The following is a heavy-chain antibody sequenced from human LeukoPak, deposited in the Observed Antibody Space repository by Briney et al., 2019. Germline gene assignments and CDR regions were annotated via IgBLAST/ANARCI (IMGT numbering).Heavy chain of an antibody. CDR1: GFTFGNYW. V-gene: IGHV5-51*01. CDR3: ARRRDLYSGSYYPFDY. J-gene: IGHJ4*02. CDR2: IYPGDSET. Sequence: GGSLRLSCAASGFTFGNYWIGWVRQMPGKGLEWMGIIYPGDSETRYSPSFQGQVTISADKSISTAYLQWSSLKASDTAMYYCARRRDLYSGSYYPFDYWGQGTLVTVSS. D-gene: IGHD1-26*01.